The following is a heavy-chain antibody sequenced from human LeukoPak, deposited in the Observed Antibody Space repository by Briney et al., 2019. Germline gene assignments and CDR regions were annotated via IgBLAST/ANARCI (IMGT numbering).Heavy chain of an antibody. J-gene: IGHJ4*02. CDR2: SRNKVNSYTT. CDR3: ARSPGHSSSWSYYFDY. Sequence: GGSLRLSCAASGFTFSDHYMDWVGQAPGKGLEWVGRSRNKVNSYTTEYAASVKGRFTISRDDSKSSVYLQMNSLKIEDTAVYFCARSPGHSSSWSYYFDYWGQGTLVTVSS. V-gene: IGHV3-72*01. CDR1: GFTFSDHY. D-gene: IGHD6-13*01.